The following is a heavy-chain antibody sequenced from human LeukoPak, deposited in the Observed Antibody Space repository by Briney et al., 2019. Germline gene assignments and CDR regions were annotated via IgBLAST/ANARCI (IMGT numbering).Heavy chain of an antibody. CDR1: GYTFTGYY. Sequence: GASVKVSCKASGYTFTGYYMHWVRQAPGQGLEWMGWINPNSGGTNYAQKFQGRVTMTRDTSISTAYMELSRLRSDDTAVYYCAWGYCSSTSCSGGDWFDPWGQGTLVTVSS. CDR2: INPNSGGT. J-gene: IGHJ5*02. D-gene: IGHD2-2*01. CDR3: AWGYCSSTSCSGGDWFDP. V-gene: IGHV1-2*02.